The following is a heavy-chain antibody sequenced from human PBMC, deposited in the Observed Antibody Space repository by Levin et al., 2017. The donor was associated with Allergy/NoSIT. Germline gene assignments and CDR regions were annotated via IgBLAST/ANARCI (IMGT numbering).Heavy chain of an antibody. CDR2: IYYSGST. CDR1: GGSISSSSYY. V-gene: IGHV4-39*01. Sequence: SSETLSLTCAVSGGSISSSSYYWGWIRQPPGKGLEWIGSIYYSGSTYYNPSLKSRVTISVDTSKNQFSLKLSSVTAADTAVYYCARTPKPLIFGVVINNWFDPWGQGTLVTVSS. J-gene: IGHJ5*02. D-gene: IGHD3-3*01. CDR3: ARTPKPLIFGVVINNWFDP.